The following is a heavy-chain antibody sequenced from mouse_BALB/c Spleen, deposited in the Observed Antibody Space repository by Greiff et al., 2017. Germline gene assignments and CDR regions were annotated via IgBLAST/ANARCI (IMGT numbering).Heavy chain of an antibody. CDR3: ARGYYGYMAY. V-gene: IGHV3-6*02. CDR1: GYSITSGYY. D-gene: IGHD1-2*01. J-gene: IGHJ3*01. Sequence: ESGPGLVKPSQSLSLTCSVTGYSITSGYYWNWIRQFPGNKLEWMGYISYDGSNNYNPSLKNRISITRDTSKNQFFLKLNSVTTEDTATYYCARGYYGYMAYWGQGTLVTVSA. CDR2: ISYDGSN.